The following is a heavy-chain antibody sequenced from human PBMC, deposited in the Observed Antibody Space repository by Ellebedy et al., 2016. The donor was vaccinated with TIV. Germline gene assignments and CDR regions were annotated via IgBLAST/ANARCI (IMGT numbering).Heavy chain of an antibody. Sequence: SETLSLXCTVSGYSISSGYYWGWIRQPPGKGLEWIGSIYHSGSTYYNPSLKSRVTISVDTSKNQFSLKLSSVTAADTAVYYCARDGGTMALYGMDVWGQGTTVTVSS. D-gene: IGHD4/OR15-4a*01. J-gene: IGHJ6*02. CDR1: GYSISSGYY. CDR2: IYHSGST. CDR3: ARDGGTMALYGMDV. V-gene: IGHV4-38-2*02.